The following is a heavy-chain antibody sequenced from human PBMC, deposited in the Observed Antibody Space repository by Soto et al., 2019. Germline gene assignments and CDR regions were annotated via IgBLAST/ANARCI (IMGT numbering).Heavy chain of an antibody. CDR1: GGSFNRHT. CDR3: ARGWGYDSTDYYYAY. CDR2: IIPIFGTA. V-gene: IGHV1-69*01. J-gene: IGHJ4*02. D-gene: IGHD3-22*01. Sequence: QVQLVQSGAEVRKPGSSVRVSCKASGGSFNRHTISWVRQAPGQGLEWMGGIIPIFGTANHAQKFQGRVTIIADESTSTVYMELSSLRSEDTAIYDCARGWGYDSTDYYYAYWGQGTLVIVSS.